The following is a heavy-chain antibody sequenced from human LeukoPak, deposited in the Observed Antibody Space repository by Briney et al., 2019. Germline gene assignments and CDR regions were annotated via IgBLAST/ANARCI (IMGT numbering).Heavy chain of an antibody. CDR3: AKDVLQNYYDSTPGPMGV. CDR1: GFTFDDYA. Sequence: GGSLRLSCAASGFTFDDYAMHWVRQAPGKGLXXXXXXXXXSGSIGYADSVKGRFTISRDNAKNSLYLQMNSLRAEDTALYYCAKDVLQNYYDSTPGPMGVWGQGTTVTVSS. J-gene: IGHJ6*02. CDR2: XXXXSGSI. V-gene: IGHV3-9*01. D-gene: IGHD3-22*01.